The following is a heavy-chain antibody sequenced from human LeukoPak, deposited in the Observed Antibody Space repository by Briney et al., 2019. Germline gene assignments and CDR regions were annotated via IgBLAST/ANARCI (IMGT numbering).Heavy chain of an antibody. J-gene: IGHJ6*03. Sequence: PSETLSLTCTVSGGSISSYYWSWIWQPPGKGVEWIGYIYYSGSTNYNPSLKSRVTISVDTSKNQFSLKLSSVTAADTAVYYCARDRVGQQLVGRNYYYYYMDVWGKGTTVTISS. V-gene: IGHV4-59*01. CDR3: ARDRVGQQLVGRNYYYYYMDV. CDR2: IYYSGST. D-gene: IGHD6-13*01. CDR1: GGSISSYY.